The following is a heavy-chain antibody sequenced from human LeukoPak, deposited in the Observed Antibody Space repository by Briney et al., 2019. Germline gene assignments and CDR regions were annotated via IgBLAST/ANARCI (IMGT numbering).Heavy chain of an antibody. CDR2: ISDSGGYT. D-gene: IGHD4-11*01. J-gene: IGHJ6*02. Sequence: PGGSLRLSCAASGFTFSFYGMTWVRQAPGKGLEWVSSISDSGGYTYYADSVKGRFTISRDNSKNILYLQMNSLRAEDTAVYYCAEGRLPYYYGMDVWGQGTTVTVSS. CDR3: AEGRLPYYYGMDV. V-gene: IGHV3-23*01. CDR1: GFTFSFYG.